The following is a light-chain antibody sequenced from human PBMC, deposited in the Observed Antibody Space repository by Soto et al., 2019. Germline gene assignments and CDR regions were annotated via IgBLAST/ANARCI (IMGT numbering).Light chain of an antibody. CDR3: QQYNNWRGT. CDR1: QGLGTN. CDR2: AAS. V-gene: IGKV3-15*01. Sequence: SRGTRSMSPGESAPLSCLASQGLGTNLAWYQQKPGQAPRLLIYAASTRATGVPGRFSGSGSGTDFTLTISRLDPEDFAVYYCQQYNNWRGTFGQGT. J-gene: IGKJ1*01.